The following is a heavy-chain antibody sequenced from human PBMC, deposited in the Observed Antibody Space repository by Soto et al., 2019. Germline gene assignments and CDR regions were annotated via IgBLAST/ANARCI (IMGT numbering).Heavy chain of an antibody. J-gene: IGHJ1*01. Sequence: TSETLSLTCTVSGGSISSYYWSWIRQPPGKGLEWIGYIYYSGSTNYNPSLKSRVTISADTSKNQFSLTVTSVTAADTAVYYCARRFEYFHHWGQGTLVTVSS. CDR1: GGSISSYY. V-gene: IGHV4-59*08. CDR2: IYYSGST. CDR3: ARRFEYFHH.